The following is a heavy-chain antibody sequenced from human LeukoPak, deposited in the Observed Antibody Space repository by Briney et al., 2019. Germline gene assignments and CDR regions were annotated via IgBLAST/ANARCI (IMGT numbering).Heavy chain of an antibody. V-gene: IGHV4-61*01. CDR2: IYYSGST. CDR1: GGSVSSGSSY. J-gene: IGHJ6*04. D-gene: IGHD6-13*01. CDR3: ARSLKPAVAPVGV. Sequence: SETLSLTCSVSGGSVSSGSSYWSWLRQPPGKGLEWIGYIYYSGSTNYNPSLKSRVTISVDTAKNQFSLKLSSVTAADTAVYYCARSLKPAVAPVGVWGKGTTVTVSS.